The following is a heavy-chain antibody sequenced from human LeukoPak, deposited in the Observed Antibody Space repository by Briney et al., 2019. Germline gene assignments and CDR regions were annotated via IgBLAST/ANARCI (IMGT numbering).Heavy chain of an antibody. J-gene: IGHJ4*02. Sequence: GGSLRLSCAASGFTVSSNYMSWVRQAPGKGLVWVSRIKGDGSSTSYADSVKGRFTISRDNAKNTLFLQMNSLRAEDTAVYYCVRDGVGAPPFDYWGQGALVTVSS. CDR3: VRDGVGAPPFDY. V-gene: IGHV3-74*01. CDR2: IKGDGSST. D-gene: IGHD1-26*01. CDR1: GFTVSSNY.